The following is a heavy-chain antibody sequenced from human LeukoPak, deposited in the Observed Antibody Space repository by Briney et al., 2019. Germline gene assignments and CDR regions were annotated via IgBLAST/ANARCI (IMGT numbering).Heavy chain of an antibody. CDR1: GGSISSYY. Sequence: PSETQSLTCTVSGGSISSYYWSWIRQPLGKGLEWIGYIYYSGSTNYNPSLKSRVTISVDTSKNQFSLILNSVTAADTAVYYCAKGHKENTLDAFDIWGQGTMVTVSS. D-gene: IGHD2/OR15-2a*01. CDR2: IYYSGST. CDR3: AKGHKENTLDAFDI. J-gene: IGHJ3*02. V-gene: IGHV4-59*01.